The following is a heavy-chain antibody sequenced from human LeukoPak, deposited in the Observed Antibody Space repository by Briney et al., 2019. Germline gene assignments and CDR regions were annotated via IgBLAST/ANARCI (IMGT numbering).Heavy chain of an antibody. CDR1: GFTFSSYW. Sequence: GGSLRLSCAASGFTFSSYWMHWVRQVPGKGLVWVSRITSEGSSTSYADSVKGRFTVSRDNAKNTLYLQMNSLRAEDTAVYYCARGSSVVALDWGQGTLVTVSS. J-gene: IGHJ4*02. CDR2: ITSEGSST. V-gene: IGHV3-74*01. D-gene: IGHD2-15*01. CDR3: ARGSSVVALD.